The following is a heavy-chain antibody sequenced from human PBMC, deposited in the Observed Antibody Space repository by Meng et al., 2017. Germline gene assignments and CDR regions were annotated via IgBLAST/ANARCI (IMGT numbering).Heavy chain of an antibody. Sequence: SETLSLTCTVSGGSISSGGYYWSWIRQHPGKGLEWIGYIYYSGSTYYNPSLKSRVTISVDTSKNQFSLKLSSVTAADTAVYYCARDGSIWYSGSYSGETGFDPWGQGTLVTVSS. CDR2: IYYSGST. V-gene: IGHV4-31*03. J-gene: IGHJ5*02. D-gene: IGHD1-26*01. CDR3: ARDGSIWYSGSYSGETGFDP. CDR1: GGSISSGGYY.